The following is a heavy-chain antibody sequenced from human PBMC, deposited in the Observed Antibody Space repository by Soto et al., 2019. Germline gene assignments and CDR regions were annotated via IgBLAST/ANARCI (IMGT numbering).Heavy chain of an antibody. CDR1: GFTFSSYG. CDR2: ISYDGSNK. V-gene: IGHV3-30*18. D-gene: IGHD6-13*01. J-gene: IGHJ6*02. Sequence: GGSLRLSCAASGFTFSSYGMHWVRQVPGKGLEWVAVISYDGSNKYYADSVKGRFTISRDNSKNTLYLQMNSLRAEDTAVYYCAKDISSSSWYTTYYYYYYGMDVWGQGTTVTVSS. CDR3: AKDISSSSWYTTYYYYYYGMDV.